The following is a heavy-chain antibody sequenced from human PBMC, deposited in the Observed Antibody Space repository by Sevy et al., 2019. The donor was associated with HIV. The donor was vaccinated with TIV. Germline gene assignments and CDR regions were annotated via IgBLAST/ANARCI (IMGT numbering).Heavy chain of an antibody. V-gene: IGHV3-30*03. D-gene: IGHD4-17*01. J-gene: IGHJ6*02. CDR2: IYDGSKK. Sequence: GGSLRLSCAASGVTFSSYGIHWVRQAPGKGLEWVAVIYDGSKKNHAESMKGRFTISRDNSKNTLYLEMSSLRPEDTAVYYCAHSSGLYGYYYGMDVWGQGTTVTVSS. CDR3: AHSSGLYGYYYGMDV. CDR1: GVTFSSYG.